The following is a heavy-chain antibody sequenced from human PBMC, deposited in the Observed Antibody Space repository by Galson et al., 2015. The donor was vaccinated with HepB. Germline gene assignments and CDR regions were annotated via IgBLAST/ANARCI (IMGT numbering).Heavy chain of an antibody. Sequence: SLRLSCAASGFTFSSYTMNWVRQAPGKGLEWVSYISSSSSTVYYADSVKGRFTISRDNAKKSLYPQMNSLGAEDTAVYYCARVGVTPAKVLEYWGQGNLVTVSS. D-gene: IGHD4-23*01. CDR3: ARVGVTPAKVLEY. CDR2: ISSSSSTV. CDR1: GFTFSSYT. J-gene: IGHJ4*02. V-gene: IGHV3-48*01.